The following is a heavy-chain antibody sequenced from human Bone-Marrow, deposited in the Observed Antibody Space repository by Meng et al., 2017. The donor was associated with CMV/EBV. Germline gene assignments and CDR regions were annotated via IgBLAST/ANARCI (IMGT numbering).Heavy chain of an antibody. Sequence: GGSLKISCAASGFTFSSYDMHWVRQATGKGLEWVSAIGTAGDTYYPGSVKGRFTISRENAKNSLYLQMNSLRAGDTAVSYCARDKGYGMDVWGQGTTVTVSS. V-gene: IGHV3-13*01. CDR2: IGTAGDT. CDR1: GFTFSSYD. J-gene: IGHJ6*02. CDR3: ARDKGYGMDV.